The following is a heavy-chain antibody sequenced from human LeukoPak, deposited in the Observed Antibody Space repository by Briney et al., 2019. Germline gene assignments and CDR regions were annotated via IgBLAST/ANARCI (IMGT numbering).Heavy chain of an antibody. Sequence: SETLSLTCAVYGGSFSGYYWSWIRQPPGKGLEWIGEINHSGSTNYNPSLKSRVTISVDTSKNQFSLKLSSVTAADTAVYYCARGLSPNYFDYWGQGTLVTVSS. J-gene: IGHJ4*02. CDR1: GGSFSGYY. CDR2: INHSGST. CDR3: ARGLSPNYFDY. V-gene: IGHV4-34*01.